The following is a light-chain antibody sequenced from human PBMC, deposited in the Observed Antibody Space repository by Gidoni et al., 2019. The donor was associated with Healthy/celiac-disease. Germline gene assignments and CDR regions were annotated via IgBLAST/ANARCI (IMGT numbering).Light chain of an antibody. V-gene: IGLV2-14*03. CDR3: SSYTSSSTLYV. J-gene: IGLJ1*01. Sequence: QSALTQPASVSGSPGQSITISCTGTSSDVGGYNYVSWYQQHPGKAPKLMIYDVSNRPSVVSNRFSVSKSGNTASLTISGLQAEDEADYYCSSYTSSSTLYVFGSWTKVTVL. CDR2: DVS. CDR1: SSDVGGYNY.